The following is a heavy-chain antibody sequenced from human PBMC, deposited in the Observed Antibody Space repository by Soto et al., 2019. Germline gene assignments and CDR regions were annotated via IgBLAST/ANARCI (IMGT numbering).Heavy chain of an antibody. D-gene: IGHD3-22*01. V-gene: IGHV1-18*01. CDR2: ISAYNGNT. CDR3: ARVLRITMREGAFDI. J-gene: IGHJ3*02. Sequence: QVQLVQSGAEVKKPGASVKVSCKASGYTFTSYGISWVRQAPGQGLEWMGWISAYNGNTNYAQKAQSRVTIATSTSPSTAYMELRRLRSDDTAVYYCARVLRITMREGAFDIWGQGTMVTVSS. CDR1: GYTFTSYG.